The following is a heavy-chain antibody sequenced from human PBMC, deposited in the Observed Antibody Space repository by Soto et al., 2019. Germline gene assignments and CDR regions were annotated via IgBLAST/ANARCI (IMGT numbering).Heavy chain of an antibody. CDR1: GFTFSSYS. CDR3: ARGDCFSTSCYDN. Sequence: EVQLVESGGGLVKPGGSLRLSCAASGFTFSSYSMNWVRQAPGKGLEWVSSISSSNSYIYYADSVKGRFTNSRDNAKNSLYLQMNSRRAEDTAVYYCARGDCFSTSCYDNWGQGTLVTVSS. D-gene: IGHD2-2*01. J-gene: IGHJ4*02. CDR2: ISSSNSYI. V-gene: IGHV3-21*01.